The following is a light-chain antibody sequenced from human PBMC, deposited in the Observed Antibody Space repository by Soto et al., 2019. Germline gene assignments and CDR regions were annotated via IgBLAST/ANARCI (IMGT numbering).Light chain of an antibody. CDR1: QSVSSH. CDR3: QQYGSSTWT. V-gene: IGKV3-15*01. J-gene: IGKJ1*01. Sequence: ETVMTQSPATLSVSPGERATLSCRASQSVSSHLAWYRQTPGQAPWLLIYGDSTRSTDIPARYRGSGSGTDLTLTINRLEPEDFAVYYCQQYGSSTWTFGQGTKVDI. CDR2: GDS.